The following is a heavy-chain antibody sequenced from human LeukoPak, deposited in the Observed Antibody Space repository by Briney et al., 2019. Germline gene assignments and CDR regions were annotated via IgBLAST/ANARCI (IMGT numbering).Heavy chain of an antibody. V-gene: IGHV3-21*01. J-gene: IGHJ4*02. D-gene: IGHD3-9*01. CDR3: ARADPGSDILTGPKDY. CDR1: GFTFSSYS. CDR2: ISGSSSYI. Sequence: PGGSLRLSCAASGFTFSSYSMNWVRQAPGKGLEWVSSISGSSSYIYYADSVKGRFTISRDNAKNSLYLQMNSLRAEDTAVYYCARADPGSDILTGPKDYWGQGTLVTVSS.